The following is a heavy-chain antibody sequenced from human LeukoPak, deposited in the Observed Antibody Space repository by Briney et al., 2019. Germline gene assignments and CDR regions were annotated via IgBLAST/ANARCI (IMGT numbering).Heavy chain of an antibody. D-gene: IGHD5-18*01. J-gene: IGHJ4*02. CDR2: IIPIFGTA. CDR1: GYTFTSYA. CDR3: ATPLYSYGSPFDY. Sequence: GASVKVSCKASGYTFTSYAMHWVRQAPGQRLEWMGGIIPIFGTANYAQKFQGRVTITADESTSTAYMELSSLRSEDTAVYYCATPLYSYGSPFDYWGQGTLVTVSS. V-gene: IGHV1-69*13.